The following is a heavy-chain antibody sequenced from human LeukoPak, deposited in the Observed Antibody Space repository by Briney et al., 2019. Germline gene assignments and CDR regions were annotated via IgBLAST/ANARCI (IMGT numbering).Heavy chain of an antibody. J-gene: IGHJ5*02. CDR2: IMSNTHGGTT. D-gene: IGHD2-2*01. CDR3: TTLYHFDP. Sequence: GGSLRLSCAASGFTLTNAWMSWVRQAPGKGLEWVGRIMSNTHGGTTDYAAPVKGRFTISRDDSKNTLYLQMNSLKIEDTAVYYCTTLYHFDPWGQGTLVTVSS. CDR1: GFTLTNAW. V-gene: IGHV3-15*01.